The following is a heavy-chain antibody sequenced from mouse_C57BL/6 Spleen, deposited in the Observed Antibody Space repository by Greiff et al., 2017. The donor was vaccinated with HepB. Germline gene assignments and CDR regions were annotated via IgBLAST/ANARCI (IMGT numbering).Heavy chain of an antibody. J-gene: IGHJ1*03. Sequence: VKLQESGAELARPGASVKMSCKASGYTFTSYTMHWVKQRPGQGLEWIGYINPSSGYTKYNQKFKDKATLTADKSSSTAYMQLSSLTSEDSAVYYCAKNPYVYWYFDVWGTGTTVTVSS. V-gene: IGHV1-4*01. CDR2: INPSSGYT. CDR3: AKNPYVYWYFDV. CDR1: GYTFTSYT. D-gene: IGHD5-2*01.